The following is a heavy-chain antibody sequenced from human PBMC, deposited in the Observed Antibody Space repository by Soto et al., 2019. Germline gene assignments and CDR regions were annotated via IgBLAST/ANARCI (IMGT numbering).Heavy chain of an antibody. V-gene: IGHV4-39*01. CDR1: GLSIHSAPFS. CDR3: ARLGGYCSGTSCYGYYGMDV. J-gene: IGHJ6*02. Sequence: TLSLTCSIVGLSIHSAPFSWGLSGEPPGPGLDWIGTFYYSGSTYYTPSLESRVTISVDTSKNQFSLKVSSVTAADTAMYYCARLGGYCSGTSCYGYYGMDVWGQGTTVS. CDR2: FYYSGST. D-gene: IGHD2-2*01.